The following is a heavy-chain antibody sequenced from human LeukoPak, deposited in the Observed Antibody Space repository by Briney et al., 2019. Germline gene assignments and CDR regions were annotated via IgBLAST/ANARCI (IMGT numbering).Heavy chain of an antibody. D-gene: IGHD2-2*01. V-gene: IGHV4-38-2*01. Sequence: GSLRLSCAASGFTFSDYYMSWIHQPPGKGLEWIGSIYYSGSTYYNPSLKSRVTISVDTSKNQFSLKLSSVTAADTAVYYCARVGSTISYYYYMDVWGKGTTVTVSS. CDR2: IYYSGST. J-gene: IGHJ6*03. CDR3: ARVGSTISYYYYMDV. CDR1: GFTFSDYY.